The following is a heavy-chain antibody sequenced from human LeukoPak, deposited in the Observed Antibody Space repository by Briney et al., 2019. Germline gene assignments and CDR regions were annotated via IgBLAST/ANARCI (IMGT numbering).Heavy chain of an antibody. V-gene: IGHV3-23*01. CDR3: AKDQPITIFGVATYYFDY. D-gene: IGHD3-3*01. CDR2: ISGSGDNT. CDR1: GFTFSSHG. J-gene: IGHJ4*02. Sequence: PGGSLRLSCAASGFTFSSHGMSWVRQAPGKGLEWVSTISGSGDNTYYADSVKGRFTISRDNSKNTLFLQMNSLRAEDTAVYSCAKDQPITIFGVATYYFDYWGQGTLVTVSS.